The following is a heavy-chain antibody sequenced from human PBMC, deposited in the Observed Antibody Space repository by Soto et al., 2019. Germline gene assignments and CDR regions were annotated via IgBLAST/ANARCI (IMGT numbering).Heavy chain of an antibody. V-gene: IGHV4-4*07. CDR2: IYTSGST. Sequence: TLSLTCTVSGGSISSYYWSWIRQPAGKGLEWIGRIYTSGSTNYNPSLKSRVTMSVDTSKNQFSLKLSSVTAADTAVYYCARGGRNYYDSSGYYHFFDYWGQGTLVTVSS. CDR3: ARGGRNYYDSSGYYHFFDY. D-gene: IGHD3-22*01. J-gene: IGHJ4*02. CDR1: GGSISSYY.